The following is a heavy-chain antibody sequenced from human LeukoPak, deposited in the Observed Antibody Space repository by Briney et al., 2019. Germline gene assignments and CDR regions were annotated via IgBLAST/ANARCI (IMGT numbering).Heavy chain of an antibody. V-gene: IGHV4-34*01. CDR1: GGSFSGYY. D-gene: IGHD4-17*01. Sequence: SETLSLTCAVYGGSFSGYYWSWIRPPPGKGLEWIGEINHSGSTNYNPSLKSRVTISVDTSKNQFSLKLSSVTAADTAVYYCASRPQEVTMYYFDYWGQGTLVTVSS. CDR2: INHSGST. CDR3: ASRPQEVTMYYFDY. J-gene: IGHJ4*02.